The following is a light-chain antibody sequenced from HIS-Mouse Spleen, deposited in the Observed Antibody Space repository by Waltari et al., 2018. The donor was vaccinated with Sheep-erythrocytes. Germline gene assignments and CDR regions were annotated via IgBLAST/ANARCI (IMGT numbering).Light chain of an antibody. V-gene: IGLV2-23*01. J-gene: IGLJ3*02. CDR1: RSDVGSYNL. Sequence: QSALTPPASVSGSPGQSITISCTGTRSDVGSYNLVSSYQQHPGKAPKLMIYEGSKRPSGVSNRFSGSKSGNTASLTISGLQAEDEADYYCCSYAGSSTPWVFGGGTKLTVL. CDR2: EGS. CDR3: CSYAGSSTPWV.